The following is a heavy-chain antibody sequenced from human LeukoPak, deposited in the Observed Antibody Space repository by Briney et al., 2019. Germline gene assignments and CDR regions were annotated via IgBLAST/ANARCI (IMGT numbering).Heavy chain of an antibody. CDR3: ARDLVFGVRGVIMSPHYFDY. CDR2: ISSSSSTI. J-gene: IGHJ4*02. V-gene: IGHV3-48*01. CDR1: GFTFSTYA. Sequence: GGSLRLSCAASGFTFSTYAMNWVRQAPGKGLAWVSYISSSSSTIYYADSVKGRFTISRDNAKNSLYLQMNSLRAEDTAVYYCARDLVFGVRGVIMSPHYFDYWGQGTLVTVSS. D-gene: IGHD3-10*01.